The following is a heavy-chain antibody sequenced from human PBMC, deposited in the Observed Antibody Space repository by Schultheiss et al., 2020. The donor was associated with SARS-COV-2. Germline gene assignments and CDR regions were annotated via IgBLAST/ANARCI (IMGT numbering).Heavy chain of an antibody. CDR2: IKEDESEK. CDR1: GFTFSSYC. V-gene: IGHV3-7*01. D-gene: IGHD4-11*01. CDR3: ARDPDYSNFSYYYYYMDV. Sequence: GGSLRLSCAASGFTFSSYCMSWARQAPGKGLEWVANIKEDESEKNYADSVEGRFTISRDNAKNSLYLQMNSLRAEDTAVYYCARDPDYSNFSYYYYYMDVWGKGTTVTVSS. J-gene: IGHJ6*03.